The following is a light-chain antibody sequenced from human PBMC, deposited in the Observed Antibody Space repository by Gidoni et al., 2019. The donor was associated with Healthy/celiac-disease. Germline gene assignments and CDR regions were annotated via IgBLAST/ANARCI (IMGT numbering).Light chain of an antibody. CDR1: GSNIGAGYD. CDR3: QSYDSSLSGWV. V-gene: IGLV1-40*01. CDR2: GNS. J-gene: IGLJ3*02. Sequence: QSVLTQPPSVSGAPGQRVTIACTGSGSNIGAGYDVHWYHKLPGTAPKLLIYGNSNRPSGVPDRFSGSKSGTSASLAITGLQAEDEADYYCQSYDSSLSGWVFGGGTKLTVL.